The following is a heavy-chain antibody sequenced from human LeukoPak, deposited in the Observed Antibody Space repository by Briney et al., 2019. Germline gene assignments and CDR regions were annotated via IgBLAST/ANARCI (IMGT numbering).Heavy chain of an antibody. V-gene: IGHV4-59*01. J-gene: IGHJ4*02. CDR1: GGSISSYY. Sequence: SETLFLTCTVSGGSISSYYWSWIRQPPGKGLEWIGYIYYSGSTNYNPSLKSRVTISVDTSKNQFSLKLSSVTAADTAVYYCARYCTGHCYTGDSYYFDYWGQGTLVTVSS. CDR2: IYYSGST. CDR3: ARYCTGHCYTGDSYYFDY. D-gene: IGHD2-2*02.